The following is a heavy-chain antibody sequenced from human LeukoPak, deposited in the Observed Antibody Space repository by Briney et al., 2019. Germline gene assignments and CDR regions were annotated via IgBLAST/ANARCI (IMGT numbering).Heavy chain of an antibody. D-gene: IGHD3-3*01. J-gene: IGHJ6*03. CDR1: GGSISSHY. V-gene: IGHV4-4*07. Sequence: AETLSLTCTVSGGSISSHYWSWIRQSAGKGLEWIGRIYTSGGSDYSPSLKSRVTMSLDTSKNRFSLNLRSVTAADTAAFYCARYDFWSASYYMDIWGKGTTVTVSS. CDR2: IYTSGGS. CDR3: ARYDFWSASYYMDI.